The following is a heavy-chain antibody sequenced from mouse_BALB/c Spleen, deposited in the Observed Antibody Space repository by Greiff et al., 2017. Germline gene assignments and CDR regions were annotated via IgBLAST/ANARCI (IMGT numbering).Heavy chain of an antibody. V-gene: IGHV1-7*01. CDR3: ARYDYDVRAWFAY. CDR2: INPSTGYT. D-gene: IGHD2-4*01. CDR1: GYTFTSYW. Sequence: VKLVESGAELAKPGASVKMSCKASGYTFTSYWMHWVKQRPGQGLEWIGYINPSTGYTEYNQKFKDKATLTADKSSSTAYMQLSSLTSEDSAVYYCARYDYDVRAWFAYWGQGTLVTVSA. J-gene: IGHJ3*01.